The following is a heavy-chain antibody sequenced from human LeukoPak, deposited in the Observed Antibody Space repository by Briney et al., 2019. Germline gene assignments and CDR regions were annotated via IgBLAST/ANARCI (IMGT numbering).Heavy chain of an antibody. CDR2: MNPNSGNT. D-gene: IGHD2-15*01. CDR1: GYTFTSYD. CDR3: ARDCIGCHGFDY. Sequence: ASVKVSCKXSGYTFTSYDINWVRQSTGQGLEGMGWMNPNSGNTGYAQKFQGRVTMTRNTSISTAYMELSSLRSEDTAVYSCARDCIGCHGFDYWGQGTLVTVSS. J-gene: IGHJ4*02. V-gene: IGHV1-8*01.